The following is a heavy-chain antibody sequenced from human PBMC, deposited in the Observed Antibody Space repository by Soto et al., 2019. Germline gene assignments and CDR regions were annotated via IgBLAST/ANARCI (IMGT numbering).Heavy chain of an antibody. CDR2: ISYDGGSE. CDR3: ARDGSPSLWYCDL. J-gene: IGHJ2*01. Sequence: QVQLVESGGGVVQPGRSLRLSCAASEFTFSTYAMYWVRQAPGKGLEWVAVISYDGGSEYYADSVKGRFTISRDNSKNTVYLQMNSLRPEDTAVYYCARDGSPSLWYCDLWGRGTLVTVSS. V-gene: IGHV3-30-3*01. CDR1: EFTFSTYA. D-gene: IGHD2-2*03.